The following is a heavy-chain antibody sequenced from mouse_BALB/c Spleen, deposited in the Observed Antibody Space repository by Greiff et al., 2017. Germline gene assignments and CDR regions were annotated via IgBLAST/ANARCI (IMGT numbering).Heavy chain of an antibody. CDR1: GFTFSSFG. CDR3: ARDNIYYYGSSYFDY. J-gene: IGHJ3*01. CDR2: ISSGSSTI. D-gene: IGHD1-1*01. Sequence: EVMLVESGGGLVQPGGSRKLSCAASGFTFSSFGMHWVRQAPEKGLEWVAYISSGSSTIYYADTVKGRFTISRDNPKNTLFLQMTSLRSEDTAMYYCARDNIYYYGSSYFDYWGQGTLVTVSA. V-gene: IGHV5-17*02.